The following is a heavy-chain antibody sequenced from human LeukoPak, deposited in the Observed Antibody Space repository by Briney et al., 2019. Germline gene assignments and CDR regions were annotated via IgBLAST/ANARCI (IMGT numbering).Heavy chain of an antibody. J-gene: IGHJ4*02. V-gene: IGHV5-51*01. CDR2: IYPGDSDT. CDR1: GYIFNSYW. CDR3: ARRYGRPFDY. D-gene: IGHD4-17*01. Sequence: GESLKISFKGSGYIFNSYWIAWVRQMPGKGLEWMGIIYPGDSDTRYSPSFQGQVTMSADKSTSTAYLQWSSLKASDTAMYYCARRYGRPFDYWGQGTLVTVSS.